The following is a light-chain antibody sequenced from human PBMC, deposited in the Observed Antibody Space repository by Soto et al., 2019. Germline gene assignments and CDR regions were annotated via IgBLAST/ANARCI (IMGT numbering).Light chain of an antibody. Sequence: QLVLTQSPSASASLGASVKLTCTLSSGNSNYAIAWHQQRPEKGPRYLMKLNSDGSHTKADGIPDRFSGSSSGAERYLTISSLQSEDEADYYCQTWDTGIRVFGGGTKLTVL. J-gene: IGLJ3*02. V-gene: IGLV4-69*01. CDR1: SGNSNYA. CDR2: LNSDGSH. CDR3: QTWDTGIRV.